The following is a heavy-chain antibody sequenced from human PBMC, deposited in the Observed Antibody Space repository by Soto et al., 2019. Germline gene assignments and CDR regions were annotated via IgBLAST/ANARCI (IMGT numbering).Heavy chain of an antibody. D-gene: IGHD1-1*01. CDR2: ITSSSSYT. V-gene: IGHV3-11*03. Sequence: PGGSLRLSCVASGSSFRDYYMSWIGQSPGKGREWLSYITSSSSYTHYADSVKGRFTISRDNAKNSLYLQMNSLRAEDTATYYCTGGQDNLAVNFDYWGQGTPVTVSS. CDR3: TGGQDNLAVNFDY. CDR1: GSSFRDYY. J-gene: IGHJ4*02.